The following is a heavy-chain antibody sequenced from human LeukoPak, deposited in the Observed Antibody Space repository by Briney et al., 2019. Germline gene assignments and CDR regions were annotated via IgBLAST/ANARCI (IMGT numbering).Heavy chain of an antibody. CDR1: GYTFTSYG. V-gene: IGHV1-18*01. CDR2: ISAYNGNT. D-gene: IGHD2-15*01. J-gene: IGHJ4*02. Sequence: ASVKVSCKASGYTFTSYGISWVRQAPGQGLEWMGWISAYNGNTNHAQKLQGRVTMTTDTSTSTAYMELRSLRSDDTAVYYCARGLGYCSGGSCYSYYFDYWGQGTLVTVSS. CDR3: ARGLGYCSGGSCYSYYFDY.